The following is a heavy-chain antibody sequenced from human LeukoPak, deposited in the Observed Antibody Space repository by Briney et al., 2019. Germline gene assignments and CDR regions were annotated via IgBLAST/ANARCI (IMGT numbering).Heavy chain of an antibody. D-gene: IGHD4-23*01. J-gene: IGHJ4*02. CDR2: IYYSGGT. CDR3: ARRAGVYSHPYDY. CDR1: GGSISSSSYY. V-gene: IGHV4-39*07. Sequence: SETLSLTCTVSGGSISSSSYYWGWIRQPPGKGLEWIGSIYYSGGTYYNPSLKSRVTISVDTSKNQFSLKLSSVTAADTAVYYCARRAGVYSHPYDYWGQGVLVTVSS.